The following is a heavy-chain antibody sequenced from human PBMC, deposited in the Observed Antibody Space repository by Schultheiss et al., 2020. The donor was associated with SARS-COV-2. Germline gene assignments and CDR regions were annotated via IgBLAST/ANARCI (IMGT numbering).Heavy chain of an antibody. V-gene: IGHV3-33*08. CDR1: GFTFSSYA. Sequence: GESLKISCAASGFTFSSYAMHWVRQAPGKGLEWVAVIWYDGSNKYYADSVKGRFTISRDNSKNTLYLQMNSLRAEDTAVYYCARDTTHSSGYYYFDYWGQGTLVTVSS. J-gene: IGHJ4*02. CDR3: ARDTTHSSGYYYFDY. D-gene: IGHD3-22*01. CDR2: IWYDGSNK.